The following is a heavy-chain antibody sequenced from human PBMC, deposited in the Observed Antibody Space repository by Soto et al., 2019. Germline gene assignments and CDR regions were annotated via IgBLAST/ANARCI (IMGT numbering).Heavy chain of an antibody. CDR3: ARDEEGRSDCDLGY. J-gene: IGHJ4*02. Sequence: QVQLVESGGGVVQPGRSLTLSCAASGFTFSSYVIHWVRQTPDKGLEWVAFISRDGSNAYYADSVKGRFTISRDNSKNTLYLEGKSRRAEDTAVYYCARDEEGRSDCDLGYWGQGPLLIVSS. CDR1: GFTFSSYV. V-gene: IGHV3-30-3*01. CDR2: ISRDGSNA. D-gene: IGHD2-21*01.